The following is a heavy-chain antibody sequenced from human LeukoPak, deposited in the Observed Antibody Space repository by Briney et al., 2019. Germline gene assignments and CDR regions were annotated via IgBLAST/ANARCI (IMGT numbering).Heavy chain of an antibody. J-gene: IGHJ4*02. V-gene: IGHV1-46*01. CDR1: GNTFTSYY. CDR3: ARGLPMEPFDY. CDR2: INPSGGST. Sequence: ASVKVSCKASGNTFTSYYMHWVRQAPGQGLEWMGIINPSGGSTSYAQKFQGRVTMTRDMSTSTVYMELSSLRSEDTAVYYCARGLPMEPFDYWGQGTLVTVSS. D-gene: IGHD5-12*01.